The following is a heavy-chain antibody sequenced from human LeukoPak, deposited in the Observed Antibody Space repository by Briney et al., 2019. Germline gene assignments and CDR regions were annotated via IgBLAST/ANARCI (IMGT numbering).Heavy chain of an antibody. V-gene: IGHV3-30*18. CDR3: AKDNRRLKMATKLALGIFDY. J-gene: IGHJ4*02. D-gene: IGHD5-24*01. CDR1: GFTFSSYG. CDR2: ISYDGSNK. Sequence: PGGSLRLSCAASGFTFSSYGMHWVRQAPGKGLGWVAVISYDGSNKYYADSVKGRFTISRDNSKNTLYLQMNSLRAEDTAVYYCAKDNRRLKMATKLALGIFDYWGQGTLVTVSS.